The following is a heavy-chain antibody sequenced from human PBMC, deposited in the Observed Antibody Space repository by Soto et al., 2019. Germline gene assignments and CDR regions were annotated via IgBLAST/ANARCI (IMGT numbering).Heavy chain of an antibody. J-gene: IGHJ3*01. CDR2: INPSGGST. CDR3: AKQIIYGSSANVPDAFDF. D-gene: IGHD2-2*01. Sequence: ASVKVSCKASGYTFTSYYMHWVRQAPGQGLEWMGIINPSGGSTSYAQKFQGRVTMTRDTSTSTVYMELSSLRSEDTAVYYCAKQIIYGSSANVPDAFDFWGQGTMVTVSS. V-gene: IGHV1-46*01. CDR1: GYTFTSYY.